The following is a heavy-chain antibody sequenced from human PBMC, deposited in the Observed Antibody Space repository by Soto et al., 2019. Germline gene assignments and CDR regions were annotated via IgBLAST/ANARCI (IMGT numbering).Heavy chain of an antibody. D-gene: IGHD6-13*01. J-gene: IGHJ2*01. CDR1: GFSFRSYA. CDR2: FGGGGGTT. V-gene: IGHV3-23*01. Sequence: GGSLRLSCATSGFSFRSYAMTWLREAPGKGLECVSAFGGGGGTTCYADSVKGRFTISRDNSKSTLYLQLNSLRAEDTAVYYCAKDRRYSSSWDWDFDFWGRGTLVTVSS. CDR3: AKDRRYSSSWDWDFDF.